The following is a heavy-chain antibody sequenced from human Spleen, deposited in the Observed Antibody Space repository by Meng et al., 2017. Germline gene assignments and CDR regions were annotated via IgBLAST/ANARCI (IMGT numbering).Heavy chain of an antibody. J-gene: IGHJ6*02. Sequence: SVKVSCKASGGIFSNYAISWVRQAPGQGLEWMGGIIPIFGTANYAQKFQGRVTITADEPTSTAYMELSSLRSEDTAVYYCARDAGTASFYYYYGMDVWGQGTTVTVSS. V-gene: IGHV1-69*13. CDR1: GGIFSNYA. CDR3: ARDAGTASFYYYYGMDV. D-gene: IGHD5-18*01. CDR2: IIPIFGTA.